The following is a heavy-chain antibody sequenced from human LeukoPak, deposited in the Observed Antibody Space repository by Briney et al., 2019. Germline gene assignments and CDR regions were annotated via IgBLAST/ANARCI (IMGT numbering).Heavy chain of an antibody. V-gene: IGHV3-21*01. CDR3: GRDGPIRGRPFDY. CDR2: ISSSSSYI. J-gene: IGHJ4*02. D-gene: IGHD5-12*01. CDR1: GFTFSSYS. Sequence: KSGGSLRLSCAASGFTFSSYSMNWVRQAPGKGLEWVSTISSSSSYIYYADSVKGRFTISRDNAKNSLYLQMNSLRAEDTAVYYWGRDGPIRGRPFDYWGQGTLVTVS.